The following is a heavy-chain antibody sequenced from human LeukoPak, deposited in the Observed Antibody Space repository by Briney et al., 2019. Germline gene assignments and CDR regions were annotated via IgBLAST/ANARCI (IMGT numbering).Heavy chain of an antibody. J-gene: IGHJ4*02. CDR2: INHSGST. Sequence: SETLSLTCAVYGGSLSGYYWSWIRQPPGKGLEWIGEINHSGSTNYNPSLKSRVTISVDTSKNQFSLKLSSVSAADRGIYYCAKHEGSYFDKSGYTFEYWGQGTLVTVSS. V-gene: IGHV4-34*01. CDR1: GGSLSGYY. D-gene: IGHD3-22*01. CDR3: AKHEGSYFDKSGYTFEY.